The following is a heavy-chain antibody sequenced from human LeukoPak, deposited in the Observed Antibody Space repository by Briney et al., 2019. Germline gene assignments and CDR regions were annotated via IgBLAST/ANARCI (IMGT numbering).Heavy chain of an antibody. CDR2: ISSSGSTI. CDR3: AKGYGSGSHYPEYYYYDYMDG. CDR1: GFTFSDYY. V-gene: IGHV3-11*01. J-gene: IGHJ6*03. D-gene: IGHD3-10*01. Sequence: KPGGSLRLSCAASGFTFSDYYMSWIRQAPGKGLEWVSYISSSGSTIYYADSVKGRFTISRDNSKNTLHLQMNSLRAESTALYYCAKGYGSGSHYPEYYYYDYMDGWGKGTTVTISS.